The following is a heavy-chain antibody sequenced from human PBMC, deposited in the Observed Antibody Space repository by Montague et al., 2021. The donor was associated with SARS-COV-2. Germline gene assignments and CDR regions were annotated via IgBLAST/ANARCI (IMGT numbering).Heavy chain of an antibody. CDR3: ARLSKTGYPPLYYYYGMDV. J-gene: IGHJ6*02. Sequence: SETLSLTCTVSGGSISSYYWSWIRQPPGKGLEWIGYIYYTESTKYNPSLKRRVSISADTSKNQISLKLTSVTAADTAVYYCARLSKTGYPPLYYYYGMDVWGQGTTVTVSS. V-gene: IGHV4-59*08. CDR1: GGSISSYY. D-gene: IGHD3-9*01. CDR2: IYYTEST.